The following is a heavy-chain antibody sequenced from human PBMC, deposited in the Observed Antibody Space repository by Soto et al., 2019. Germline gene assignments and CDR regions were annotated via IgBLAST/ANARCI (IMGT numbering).Heavy chain of an antibody. CDR3: ARVVAPGRYYYYALDV. J-gene: IGHJ6*02. D-gene: IGHD2-15*01. CDR2: ISDSGLTI. Sequence: LGLSCAASRFTFRAYEMNWVRQAPGKGLERVSYISDSGLTIYYADSVRGRFTISRDNAKNSLYLQMSSPRAEDTAVYCCARVVAPGRYYYYALDVWGQGTTVTVSS. CDR1: RFTFRAYE. V-gene: IGHV3-48*03.